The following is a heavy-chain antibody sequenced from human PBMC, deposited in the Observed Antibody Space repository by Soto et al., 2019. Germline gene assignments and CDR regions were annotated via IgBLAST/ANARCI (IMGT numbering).Heavy chain of an antibody. V-gene: IGHV1-8*01. J-gene: IGHJ4*02. CDR3: ARGPHDRGFDF. CDR2: MSPKTGNT. CDR1: GYTFTSYD. Sequence: QVQLVQSGADVKKPGASVKVSCKASGYTFTSYDINWVRQATGQGLEWIGWMSPKTGNTGYAQNFQGRVTMTRNPSRSTAYMELSSLTSEDTAGYYCARGPHDRGFDFWGRGTRVPVSS. D-gene: IGHD3-10*01.